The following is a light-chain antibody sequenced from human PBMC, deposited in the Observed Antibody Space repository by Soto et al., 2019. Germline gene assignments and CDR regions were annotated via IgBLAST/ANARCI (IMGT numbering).Light chain of an antibody. J-gene: IGLJ1*01. V-gene: IGLV1-40*01. CDR3: QSYDSSLSGYV. CDR2: GNS. Sequence: VTQPPSVSGAPGQRVTISCTGSSSNIGAGYDVHWYQQLPGTAPKLLIYGNSNRPSGVPDRFSGSKSGTSASLAITGLQAEDEADYYCQSYDSSLSGYVFGTGTKVTVL. CDR1: SSNIGAGYD.